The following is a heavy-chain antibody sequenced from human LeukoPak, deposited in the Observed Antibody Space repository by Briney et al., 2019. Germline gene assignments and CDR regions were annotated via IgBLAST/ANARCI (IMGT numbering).Heavy chain of an antibody. J-gene: IGHJ4*02. CDR3: ARDYYGSGSYSDY. Sequence: GGSLRLSCAASGFTFSSYGMLWVRQAPGKGLEWVAVIWYDGSNKYYADSVKGRFTISRDNSKNTLYLQMNSMRAEDTAVYYCARDYYGSGSYSDYWGQGTLVTVSS. V-gene: IGHV3-33*01. CDR1: GFTFSSYG. D-gene: IGHD3-10*01. CDR2: IWYDGSNK.